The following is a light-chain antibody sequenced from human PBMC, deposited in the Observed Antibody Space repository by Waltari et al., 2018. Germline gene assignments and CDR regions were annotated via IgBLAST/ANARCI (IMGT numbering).Light chain of an antibody. V-gene: IGKV1-39*01. Sequence: DIQMTQSPSSLSASVGDRVTITCRASQSIHSYVNWYQQKPGKAPKVLIYAASTLESGVPSRFSGSGSGTDFTLTISSLQPEDFATYYCQQSYSSPQITFGQGTRLEIK. CDR2: AAS. CDR1: QSIHSY. CDR3: QQSYSSPQIT. J-gene: IGKJ5*01.